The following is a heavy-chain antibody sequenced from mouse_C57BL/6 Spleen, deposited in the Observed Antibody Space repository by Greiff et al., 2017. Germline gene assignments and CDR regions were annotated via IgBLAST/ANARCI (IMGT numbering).Heavy chain of an antibody. J-gene: IGHJ4*01. Sequence: DVMLVESGGGLVKPGGSLKLSCAASGFTFSDSGMHWVRQAPEKGLEWVAYISSGSSTIYSADTVKGRFTISRDNAKNTLLLQMTSLSSEDTAMYYCARDGYYVYAMDYCGQGASGTVSS. V-gene: IGHV5-17*01. CDR2: ISSGSSTI. CDR3: ARDGYYVYAMDY. D-gene: IGHD2-3*01. CDR1: GFTFSDSG.